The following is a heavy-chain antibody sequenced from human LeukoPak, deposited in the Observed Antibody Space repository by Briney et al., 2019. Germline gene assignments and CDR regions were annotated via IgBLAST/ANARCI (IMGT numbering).Heavy chain of an antibody. CDR2: IYYSGNT. CDR3: ARDFAGDGMDV. D-gene: IGHD3-3*01. Sequence: SETLSLTCTVSGGSISSYYWSWIRQAPGKGLEWIGNIYYSGNTFDNPSLKSRVTISVDTSKNQFSLKLSSVTAADTAVYYCARDFAGDGMDVWGQGTTVTVSS. CDR1: GGSISSYY. J-gene: IGHJ6*02. V-gene: IGHV4-4*08.